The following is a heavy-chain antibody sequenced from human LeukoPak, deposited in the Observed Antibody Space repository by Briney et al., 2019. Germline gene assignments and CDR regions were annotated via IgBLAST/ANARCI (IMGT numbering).Heavy chain of an antibody. CDR2: ISYDGSNK. J-gene: IGHJ6*03. Sequence: PGGSLRLSCAASGFTFSSYAMHWVRQAPGKGLEWVAVISYDGSNKYYADSVKGRFTISRDNSKNTLYLQMNSLRAEDTAVYYCAREPTEQLYYYMDVWGKGTTVTVSS. CDR1: GFTFSSYA. CDR3: AREPTEQLYYYMDV. V-gene: IGHV3-30*04. D-gene: IGHD1/OR15-1a*01.